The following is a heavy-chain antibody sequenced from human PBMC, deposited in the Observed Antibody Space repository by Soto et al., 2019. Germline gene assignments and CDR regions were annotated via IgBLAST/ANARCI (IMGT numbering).Heavy chain of an antibody. CDR2: IYYSGST. D-gene: IGHD2-15*01. Sequence: SETLSLTCTFSGGSISSGGYYWSWIRQPPGKGLEWIGYIYYSGSTNYNPSLKSRVTISVDMSKNQFSLKLSSVTAADTAVYYCARRYGGTFDYWGQGTLVTVSS. J-gene: IGHJ4*02. V-gene: IGHV4-61*08. CDR3: ARRYGGTFDY. CDR1: GGSISSGGYY.